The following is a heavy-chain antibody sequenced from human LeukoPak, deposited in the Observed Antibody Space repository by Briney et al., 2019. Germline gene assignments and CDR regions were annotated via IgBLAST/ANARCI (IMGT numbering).Heavy chain of an antibody. CDR1: GFTFSSYD. J-gene: IGHJ6*02. CDR2: IGTAGDT. D-gene: IGHD6-19*01. Sequence: PGGSLRLSCAASGFTFSSYDMHWVRQATGKGLGWVSAIGTAGDTYYPGSVKGRFTISRENAKNSLYLQMNSLRAGDTTVYYCARAVAGTYYYGMDVWGQGTAVTVSS. CDR3: ARAVAGTYYYGMDV. V-gene: IGHV3-13*04.